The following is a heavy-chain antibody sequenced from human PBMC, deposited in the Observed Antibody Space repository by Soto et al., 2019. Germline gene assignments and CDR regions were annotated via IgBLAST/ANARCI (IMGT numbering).Heavy chain of an antibody. J-gene: IGHJ5*02. CDR2: INSDGSST. Sequence: EVQLVESGGGLVQPGGSLRLSCAASGFTFSSYWMHWVRQAPGKGLVWVSRINSDGSSTTYAVSVKGRFTISRDNAKNTLYLQMNSLRAEDTAVYYCARGHDYVYNWFDPWGQGTLVTGSS. CDR1: GFTFSSYW. V-gene: IGHV3-74*01. CDR3: ARGHDYVYNWFDP. D-gene: IGHD4-17*01.